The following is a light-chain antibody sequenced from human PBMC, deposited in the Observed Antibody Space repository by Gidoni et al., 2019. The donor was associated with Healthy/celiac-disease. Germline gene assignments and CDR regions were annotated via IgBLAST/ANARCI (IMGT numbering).Light chain of an antibody. CDR1: QDISNY. Sequence: DIHVTKSPSSLSASVGDRVTITCQATQDISNYLNWYQQKPGKAPKLLIYDASNLETGVPSRFSGSGSGTDFTFTISSLQPEDIATYYCQQYDNLALTFGGGTKVEIK. J-gene: IGKJ4*01. CDR2: DAS. V-gene: IGKV1-33*01. CDR3: QQYDNLALT.